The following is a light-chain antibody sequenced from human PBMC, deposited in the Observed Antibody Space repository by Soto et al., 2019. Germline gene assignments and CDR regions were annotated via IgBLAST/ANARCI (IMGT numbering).Light chain of an antibody. CDR3: CSYAGSYTHG. V-gene: IGLV2-11*01. CDR1: SSDVGTYTY. CDR2: DVI. Sequence: QSVLTQPRSVSGSPGQSVTISCTGTSSDVGTYTYVSWYQQHPGKAPKLIIYDVIKRPSGVPDRFSGSRSGNTASLTISGLQAEDEADYYCCSYAGSYTHGFGNGTEVTVL. J-gene: IGLJ1*01.